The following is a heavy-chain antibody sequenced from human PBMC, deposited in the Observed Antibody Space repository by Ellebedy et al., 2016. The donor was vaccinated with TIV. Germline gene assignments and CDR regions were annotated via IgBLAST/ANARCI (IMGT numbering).Heavy chain of an antibody. CDR2: ISLSGSP. D-gene: IGHD3-9*01. J-gene: IGHJ4*02. Sequence: MPSETLSLTCGVSGASFSGSYWSYIRQTPGKGLEWIGEISLSGSPNYNPSLRGRVTMSLDTSKTHFSLNLTSVTAADTAVYYCATAVRDDWSLSLWGQGTLVTVSS. CDR1: GASFSGSY. CDR3: ATAVRDDWSLSL. V-gene: IGHV4-34*01.